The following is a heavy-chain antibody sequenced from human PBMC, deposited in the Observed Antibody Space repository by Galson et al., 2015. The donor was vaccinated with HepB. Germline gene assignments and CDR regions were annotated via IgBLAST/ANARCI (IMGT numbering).Heavy chain of an antibody. CDR1: GYTFSNCG. CDR3: ARGLLDIVVVPAAHDAFDI. CDR2: ISAYNGNT. Sequence: SVKVSCKASGYTFSNCGFSWVRQAPGQGLEWMGWISAYNGNTNYAQKLQGRVTMTTDTSTSTAHMELRSLRSDDTAVYYCARGLLDIVVVPAAHDAFDIWGQGTMVTVSS. J-gene: IGHJ3*02. V-gene: IGHV1-18*04. D-gene: IGHD2-2*01.